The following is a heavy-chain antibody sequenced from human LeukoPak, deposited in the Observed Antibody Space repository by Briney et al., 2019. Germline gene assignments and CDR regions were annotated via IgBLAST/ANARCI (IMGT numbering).Heavy chain of an antibody. D-gene: IGHD2-2*03. CDR2: IYPGDSDT. CDR1: GYSFTGYW. Sequence: ESLKISCKGSGYSFTGYWIGWVRQMPGKGLEWMGIIYPGDSDTRYSPSFQGQVTISADKSISTAYLQWSSLKASDTAMYYCARHGGYCSSTSCPPSGGFDYWGQGTLVTVSS. J-gene: IGHJ4*02. V-gene: IGHV5-51*01. CDR3: ARHGGYCSSTSCPPSGGFDY.